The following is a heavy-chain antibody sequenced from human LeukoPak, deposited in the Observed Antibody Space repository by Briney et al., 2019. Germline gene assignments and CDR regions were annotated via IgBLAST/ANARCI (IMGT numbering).Heavy chain of an antibody. Sequence: GGSLRLSCAASGFTFSSYAMSWVRQAPGKGLEWVLAISGSGGSTYYADSVKGRFTISRDNSKNTLSLQMNTLRAEDTAVYYCARDGEYSSSGPFDIWGQGTMVTVSS. CDR1: GFTFSSYA. V-gene: IGHV3-23*01. CDR2: ISGSGGST. J-gene: IGHJ3*02. D-gene: IGHD6-6*01. CDR3: ARDGEYSSSGPFDI.